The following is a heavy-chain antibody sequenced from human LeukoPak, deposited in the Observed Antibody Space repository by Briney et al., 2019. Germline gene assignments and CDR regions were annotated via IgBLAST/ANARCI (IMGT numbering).Heavy chain of an antibody. CDR1: GGSISGYY. J-gene: IGHJ4*02. V-gene: IGHV4-59*01. CDR2: IYYSGST. CDR3: ARSSGWTRFDY. D-gene: IGHD6-19*01. Sequence: PTETLSLTCTVSGGSISGYYWSWLRQPPGKGLEWIGYIYYSGSTNYNPSLKSRVTISVDTSKTQFSLKLSSVTAADTAVYYCARSSGWTRFDYWGQGTLVTASS.